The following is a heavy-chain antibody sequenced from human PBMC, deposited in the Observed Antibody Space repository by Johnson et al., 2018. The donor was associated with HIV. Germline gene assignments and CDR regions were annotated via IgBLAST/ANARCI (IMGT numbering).Heavy chain of an antibody. CDR3: ARGGITFGGVIAPGAFDI. CDR1: RITVGSNY. Sequence: VQLVESGGGLVQSGGSLRLSCEASRITVGSNYMSWVRQAPGKGLEWVSVIYSGGSTYYADSVKGRFTISRDNSKNTLYLQMGSLRAEDMAVYYCARGGITFGGVIAPGAFDIWGQGTMVTVSS. V-gene: IGHV3-66*01. D-gene: IGHD3-16*02. CDR2: IYSGGST. J-gene: IGHJ3*02.